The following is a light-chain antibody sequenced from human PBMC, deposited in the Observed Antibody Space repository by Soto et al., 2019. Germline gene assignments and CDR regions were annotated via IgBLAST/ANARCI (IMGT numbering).Light chain of an antibody. CDR3: SSYTSSNSYV. Sequence: SVLTQPASVSGSPGQSITISCTGTSSDVGGYNYVSWYQQHPGKAPKLMIYDVSNRPSGVSNRFFGSKSGNTASLTISGLQAEDEADYYCSSYTSSNSYVFGTGTKLTVL. J-gene: IGLJ1*01. CDR1: SSDVGGYNY. CDR2: DVS. V-gene: IGLV2-14*01.